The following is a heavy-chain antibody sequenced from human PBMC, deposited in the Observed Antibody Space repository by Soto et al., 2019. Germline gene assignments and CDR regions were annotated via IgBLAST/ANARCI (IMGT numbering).Heavy chain of an antibody. Sequence: ASVKVSCKASGYTFTSYGISWVRQAPGQGLEWMGWISAYNGNTNYAQKLQGRVTMTTDTSTSTAYMELRSLRSDDTAVYYCARDPGVVDSSSWYWFDSWGQGTLVTVSS. CDR3: ARDPGVVDSSSWYWFDS. CDR1: GYTFTSYG. V-gene: IGHV1-18*01. D-gene: IGHD6-13*01. J-gene: IGHJ5*01. CDR2: ISAYNGNT.